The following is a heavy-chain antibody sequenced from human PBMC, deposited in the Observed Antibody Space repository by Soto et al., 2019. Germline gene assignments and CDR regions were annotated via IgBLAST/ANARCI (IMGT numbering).Heavy chain of an antibody. D-gene: IGHD2-15*01. CDR2: IIPIFGTA. CDR1: GGTFSSYA. V-gene: IGHV1-69*06. Sequence: SVKVSCKASGGTFSSYAISWVRQAPGQGLEWMGGIIPIFGTANYAQKFQGRVTITADKSTSTAYMELSSLRSEDTAVYYRASSRGSGPPSPYYYYGMDVWGQGTTVTVSS. CDR3: ASSRGSGPPSPYYYYGMDV. J-gene: IGHJ6*02.